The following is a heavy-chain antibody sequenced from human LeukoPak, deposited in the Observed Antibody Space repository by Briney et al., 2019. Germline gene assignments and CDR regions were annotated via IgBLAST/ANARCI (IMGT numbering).Heavy chain of an antibody. J-gene: IGHJ4*02. D-gene: IGHD1-26*01. CDR1: GGSFSGHY. CDR3: ASLVGTTSDY. V-gene: IGHV4-34*01. Sequence: SETLSLTCAVYGGSFSGHYWNWIRQPPGKGLEWIGEINHSGSTNYNPSLKSRVTISVDTSKNQFSLKLSSVTAADTAVYYCASLVGTTSDYWGREPWSPSPQ. CDR2: INHSGST.